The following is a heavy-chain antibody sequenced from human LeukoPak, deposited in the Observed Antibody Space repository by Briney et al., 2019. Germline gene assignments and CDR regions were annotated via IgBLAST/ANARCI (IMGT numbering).Heavy chain of an antibody. Sequence: GGSLRLSCAASGFTFSSYAMSWVRQAPGKGLEWVSAISGSGGSTYYADSVKGRFTISRDNSKNTLYLQMNSLRAEDTAVYYCAKALGYCSSTSCYPLFDYWGQGTLVTASS. V-gene: IGHV3-23*01. CDR2: ISGSGGST. CDR1: GFTFSSYA. CDR3: AKALGYCSSTSCYPLFDY. D-gene: IGHD2-2*01. J-gene: IGHJ4*02.